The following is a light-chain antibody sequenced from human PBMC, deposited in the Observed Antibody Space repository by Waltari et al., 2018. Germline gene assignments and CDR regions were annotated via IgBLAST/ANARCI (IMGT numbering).Light chain of an antibody. CDR3: MQGLQIPWT. CDR1: QSLLHSNGNTY. V-gene: IGKV2-28*01. Sequence: EIVMTQSPLSLPVTPGEPASISCRSSQSLLHSNGNTYLEWFLQRPGQSPQFLIFLASRRASVAPDRFSGYGSGTDFTLNISRVEAEDVGIYYCMQGLQIPWTFGQGTRADIK. J-gene: IGKJ1*01. CDR2: LAS.